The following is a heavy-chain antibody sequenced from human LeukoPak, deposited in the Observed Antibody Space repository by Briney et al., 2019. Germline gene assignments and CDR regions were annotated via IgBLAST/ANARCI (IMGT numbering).Heavy chain of an antibody. CDR3: ARRPYDSSGYYYVNWFFDL. V-gene: IGHV4-39*01. D-gene: IGHD3-22*01. CDR1: GGSINSTNYY. J-gene: IGHJ2*01. CDR2: IYYSGST. Sequence: SETLSLTCTVSGGSINSTNYYWGWIRQPPGKGLEWIGSIYYSGSTYYNPSLKSRVTISVDTSKNQFSLKLSSVTAADTAVYSCARRPYDSSGYYYVNWFFDLWGRGTLVTVSS.